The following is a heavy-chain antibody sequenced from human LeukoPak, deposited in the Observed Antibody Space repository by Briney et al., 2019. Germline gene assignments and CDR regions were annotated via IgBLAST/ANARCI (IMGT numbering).Heavy chain of an antibody. J-gene: IGHJ6*03. CDR3: ARDLTRITMVRGVMNYYYMDV. CDR1: GGSISSYY. V-gene: IGHV4-4*07. D-gene: IGHD3-10*01. Sequence: SETLSLTCTVSGGSISSYYWSWIRQPAGKGLEWIGRINTSGSTNYNPSLKSRVTMSVDTSKNQFSLKLSSVTAADTAVYYCARDLTRITMVRGVMNYYYMDVWGKGTTVTVSS. CDR2: INTSGST.